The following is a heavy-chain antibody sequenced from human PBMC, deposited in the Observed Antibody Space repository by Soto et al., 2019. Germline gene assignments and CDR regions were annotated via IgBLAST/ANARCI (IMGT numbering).Heavy chain of an antibody. V-gene: IGHV3-30-3*01. D-gene: IGHD2-15*01. Sequence: GGSLRLSCAASGFTFSSYAMHWVRQAPGKGLEWVAVISYDGSNKYYADSVKGRFTISRDNSKNTLYLQMNSLRAEDTAVYYCARDTKEQIVVVVAATAFDYWGQGTLVTVSS. J-gene: IGHJ4*02. CDR1: GFTFSSYA. CDR2: ISYDGSNK. CDR3: ARDTKEQIVVVVAATAFDY.